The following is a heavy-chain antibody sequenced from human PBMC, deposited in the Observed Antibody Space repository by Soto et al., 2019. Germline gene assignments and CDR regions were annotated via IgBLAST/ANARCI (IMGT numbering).Heavy chain of an antibody. CDR2: ISAYNGNT. Sequence: QVQLVQSGAEVKKPGASVKVSCKASGYTFTSYGISWVRQAPGQGLERMGWISAYNGNTNYAQKLQGRVTMTTDTSTSTAYMELRTLRSADTAVYYCARVSYYYGSGSPYGMDVWGQGTTVTVSS. CDR1: GYTFTSYG. CDR3: ARVSYYYGSGSPYGMDV. J-gene: IGHJ6*02. D-gene: IGHD3-10*01. V-gene: IGHV1-18*01.